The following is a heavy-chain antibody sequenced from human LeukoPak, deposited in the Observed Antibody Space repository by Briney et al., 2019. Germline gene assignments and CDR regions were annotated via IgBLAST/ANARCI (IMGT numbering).Heavy chain of an antibody. J-gene: IGHJ5*02. Sequence: SETLSLTCTVSGGGSISSSNHYWGWIRQPPGKGLEWIGSINYSGRTENNPSLKSRVTMSADTSKDQFSLKLSSVTAADTAVYYCAGTPFYSGSYGTIWFDPWGQGTLVTVSS. CDR3: AGTPFYSGSYGTIWFDP. D-gene: IGHD1-26*01. CDR2: INYSGRT. V-gene: IGHV4-39*07. CDR1: GGGSISSSNHY.